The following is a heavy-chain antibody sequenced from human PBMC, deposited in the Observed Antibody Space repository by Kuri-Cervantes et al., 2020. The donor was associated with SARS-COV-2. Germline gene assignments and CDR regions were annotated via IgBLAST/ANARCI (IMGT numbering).Heavy chain of an antibody. CDR1: GFTFSSYA. CDR3: ARDRITIFGRYYYGMDV. V-gene: IGHV3-23*01. Sequence: LSLTCAASGFTFSSYAMSWVRQAPGKGLEWVSAISGSGGSTYYADSVKGRFTISRDNAKNSLYLQMNSLRAEDTAVYYCARDRITIFGRYYYGMDVWGQGTTVTVSS. D-gene: IGHD3-3*01. CDR2: ISGSGGST. J-gene: IGHJ6*02.